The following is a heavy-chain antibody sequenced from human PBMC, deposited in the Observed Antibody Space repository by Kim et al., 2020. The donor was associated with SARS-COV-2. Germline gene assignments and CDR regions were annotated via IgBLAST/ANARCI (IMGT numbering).Heavy chain of an antibody. CDR3: ARDGGVSGLFAY. V-gene: IGHV3-48*03. J-gene: IGHJ4*01. Sequence: YYADSVKSRSTISRDTAKNEVYLHMNSLRVEDTAVYYCARDGGVSGLFAYWGHGTLVTVSS. D-gene: IGHD3-16*01.